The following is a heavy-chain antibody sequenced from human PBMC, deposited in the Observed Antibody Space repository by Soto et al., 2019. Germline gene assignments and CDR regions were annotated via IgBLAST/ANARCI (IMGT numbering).Heavy chain of an antibody. V-gene: IGHV3-13*01. Sequence: EVQLVESGGGLVQPGGSLRLSCAASGFTFSSYDMHWVRQATGKGLEWVSAIGTAGDTYYPGSVKGRFTISRENAQNSLYLQMNSLRAEDTAVYYCARSPYSPGADYYYGMDVWGQGTTVTVSS. CDR3: ARSPYSPGADYYYGMDV. J-gene: IGHJ6*02. CDR2: IGTAGDT. D-gene: IGHD2-21*01. CDR1: GFTFSSYD.